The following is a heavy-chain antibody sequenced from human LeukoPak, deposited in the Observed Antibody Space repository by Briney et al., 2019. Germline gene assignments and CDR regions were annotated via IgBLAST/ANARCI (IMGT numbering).Heavy chain of an antibody. CDR2: MNPNSGNT. CDR3: ARGPITMVRGYYYYYYMDV. D-gene: IGHD3-10*01. Sequence: ASVKVSCKASGYTFTGYYMHWVRQAPGQGLEWMGWMNPNSGNTGYAQKFQGRVTMTRNTSISTAYMELSSLRSEDTAVYYCARGPITMVRGYYYYYYMDVWGKGTTVTISS. J-gene: IGHJ6*03. CDR1: GYTFTGYY. V-gene: IGHV1-8*02.